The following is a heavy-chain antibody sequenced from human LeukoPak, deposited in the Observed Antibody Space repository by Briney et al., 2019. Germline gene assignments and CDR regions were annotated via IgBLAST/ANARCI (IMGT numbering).Heavy chain of an antibody. CDR2: ISGYNGNT. Sequence: ASVKVSCKASGDIFTNYGFSWVRQAPGQGLEWMGWISGYNGNTNFAQNFQGRVSMTTDTSTNVVYMELRSLRSDDTAVYYCARGPVSSSWSFPAMLGYWGQGTLVTVSS. J-gene: IGHJ4*02. V-gene: IGHV1-18*01. CDR1: GDIFTNYG. CDR3: ARGPVSSSWSFPAMLGY. D-gene: IGHD6-13*01.